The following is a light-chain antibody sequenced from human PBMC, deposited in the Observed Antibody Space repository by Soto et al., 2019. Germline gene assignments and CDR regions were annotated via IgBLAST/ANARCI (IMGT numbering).Light chain of an antibody. Sequence: DIQMTQSPSTLSASVGDRVTITCRASQSISSWLAWYQQKPGKAPKLLIYKASSLESGVPSRFNGSESGTEFTLNISSLQPDDFATYYYQQYNSYSWTLGHGTKVEIK. J-gene: IGKJ1*01. CDR3: QQYNSYSWT. CDR2: KAS. V-gene: IGKV1-5*03. CDR1: QSISSW.